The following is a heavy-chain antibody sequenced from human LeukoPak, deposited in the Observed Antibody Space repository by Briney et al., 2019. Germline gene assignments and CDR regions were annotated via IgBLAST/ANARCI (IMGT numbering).Heavy chain of an antibody. CDR3: AISSSWPRFDY. CDR1: GGTFSSYA. V-gene: IGHV1-69*04. CDR2: IIPILGIA. J-gene: IGHJ4*02. Sequence: SVTVSCKASGGTFSSYAISWVRQAPGQGLEWMGRIIPILGIANYAQKFQGRVTITADKSTSTAYMELSSLRSEDTAVYYCAISSSWPRFDYWGQGTLVTVSS. D-gene: IGHD6-13*01.